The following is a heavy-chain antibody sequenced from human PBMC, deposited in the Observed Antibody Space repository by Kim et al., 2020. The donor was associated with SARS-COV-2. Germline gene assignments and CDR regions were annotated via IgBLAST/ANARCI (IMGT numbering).Heavy chain of an antibody. CDR2: SHSGGST. Sequence: SETLSLTCTVSGGSISSSSYYWGWIRQPPGKGLEWIGSSHSGGSTYYNPSLKSRVTISVDTSKNQFSLKLSSVTATDTAVYYCARRPEIFGVVSRHELFDYWGQGTLVTVSS. V-gene: IGHV4-39*01. CDR1: GGSISSSSYY. CDR3: ARRPEIFGVVSRHELFDY. J-gene: IGHJ4*02. D-gene: IGHD3-3*01.